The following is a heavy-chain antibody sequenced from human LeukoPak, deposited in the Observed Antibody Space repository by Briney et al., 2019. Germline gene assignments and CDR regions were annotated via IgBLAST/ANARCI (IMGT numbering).Heavy chain of an antibody. V-gene: IGHV4-34*01. D-gene: IGHD3-22*01. J-gene: IGHJ6*02. CDR2: INDYSGNT. CDR1: GGSFTDYF. CDR3: EGGRIAKIVGVHSFQYGIDV. Sequence: SETLSPTCDVFGGSFTDYFGTWICQPPGNGLEWSGEINDYSGNTNYNPSLNSPVSISPEKSSNQFSLELRSVTAASAAIYQCEGGRIAKIVGVHSFQYGIDVWRRGTRVSV.